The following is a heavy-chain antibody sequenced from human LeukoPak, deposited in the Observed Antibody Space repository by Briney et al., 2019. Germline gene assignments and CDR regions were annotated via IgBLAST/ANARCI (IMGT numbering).Heavy chain of an antibody. CDR1: GGSISSYY. CDR3: ARDGYYGSGSYWVFGYFDY. D-gene: IGHD3-10*01. CDR2: IYYSGST. Sequence: SETLSPTCTVSGGSISSYYWSWIRQPPGKGLEWIGYIYYSGSTNYNPSLKSRVTISVDTSKNQFSLKLSSVTAADTAVYYCARDGYYGSGSYWVFGYFDYWGQGTLVTVSS. J-gene: IGHJ4*02. V-gene: IGHV4-59*01.